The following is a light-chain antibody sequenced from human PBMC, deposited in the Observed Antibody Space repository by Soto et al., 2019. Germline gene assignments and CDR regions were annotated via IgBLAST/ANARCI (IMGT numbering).Light chain of an antibody. J-gene: IGLJ1*01. V-gene: IGLV2-14*01. CDR3: CSYTTSNTFV. Sequence: QSVLTQPASVSGSLGQSITISCCGTSSDVGAYNYVSWYQQYPGKAPKLMIYHVTDRPSGVSNRFSGSKSGNTASLTISGLQAEDEADYYCCSYTTSNTFVFGTGTKLTVL. CDR2: HVT. CDR1: SSDVGAYNY.